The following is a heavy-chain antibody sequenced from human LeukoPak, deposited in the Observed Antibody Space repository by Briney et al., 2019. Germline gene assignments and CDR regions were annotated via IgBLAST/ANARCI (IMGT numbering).Heavy chain of an antibody. CDR3: ARLQGRLTYGYYYMDV. CDR2: IYYRGNT. D-gene: IGHD2/OR15-2a*01. Sequence: SETLSLTCTVSGGSISSSYWSWIRQTPKKGLEWIGNIYYRGNTNYNPSLKSRVTISVDTSKNQFSLKLSSVTAADTAVYYCARLQGRLTYGYYYMDVWGKGTTVTVSS. V-gene: IGHV4-59*08. CDR1: GGSISSSY. J-gene: IGHJ6*03.